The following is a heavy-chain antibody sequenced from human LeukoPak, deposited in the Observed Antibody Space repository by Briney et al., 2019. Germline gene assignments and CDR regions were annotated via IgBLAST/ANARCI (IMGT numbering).Heavy chain of an antibody. CDR3: ARDSDYGGDGYGDWLHP. D-gene: IGHD2-21*01. J-gene: IGHJ5*02. Sequence: ASVKVSCKASGYRFTSFGVSWVRQAPGQGLEWLGWISTFTGITHYAEKFQDRVRMTADTSTTTAYMELRSLRYDDTAVYYCARDSDYGGDGYGDWLHPWGQGTLVTVSS. V-gene: IGHV1-18*01. CDR2: ISTFTGIT. CDR1: GYRFTSFG.